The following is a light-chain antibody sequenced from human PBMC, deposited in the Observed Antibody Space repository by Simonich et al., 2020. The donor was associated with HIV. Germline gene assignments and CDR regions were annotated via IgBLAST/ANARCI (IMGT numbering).Light chain of an antibody. CDR3: SSYTFSTTLV. J-gene: IGLJ3*02. Sequence: QSALTQPASVSGSPGQAITIYCTGTSSDFGGYNYVSLYPYHPGTAPQLISYDVSKRPSGVSKRFSGSKSGNTASLIISGLQAEDEADYYCSSYTFSTTLVFGGGTKLTVL. CDR2: DVS. CDR1: SSDFGGYNY. V-gene: IGLV2-14*03.